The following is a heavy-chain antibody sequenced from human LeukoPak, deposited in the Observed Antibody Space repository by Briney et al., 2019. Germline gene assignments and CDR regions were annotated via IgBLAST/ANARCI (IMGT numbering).Heavy chain of an antibody. CDR1: GYSFTSYW. Sequence: GESLKISCKGSGYSFTSYWIGWVRQMPGKGLEWMGIIYPGDSDTRYSPSFQGPVTISADKSISTAYLQWSSLKASDTAMYYCARRYYDFWSGFGFDYWGQGTLVTVSP. V-gene: IGHV5-51*01. D-gene: IGHD3-3*01. J-gene: IGHJ4*02. CDR3: ARRYYDFWSGFGFDY. CDR2: IYPGDSDT.